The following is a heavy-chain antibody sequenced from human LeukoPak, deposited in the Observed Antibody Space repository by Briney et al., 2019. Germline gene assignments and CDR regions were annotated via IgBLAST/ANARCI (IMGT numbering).Heavy chain of an antibody. V-gene: IGHV4-30-4*01. CDR2: IYYSGST. D-gene: IGHD1-14*01. Sequence: SQTLSLTCTVSGGSISSGDYYWSWIRQPPGKGLEWIGYIYYSGSTYYNPSLKSRVTISVDTSKNQFSLKLSSVTAAATAVYYCASGTGYWYFDLWGRGTLVTVSS. CDR3: ASGTGYWYFDL. CDR1: GGSISSGDYY. J-gene: IGHJ2*01.